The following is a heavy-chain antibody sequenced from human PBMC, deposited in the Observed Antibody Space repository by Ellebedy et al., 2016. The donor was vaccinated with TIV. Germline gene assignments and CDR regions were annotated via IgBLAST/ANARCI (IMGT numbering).Heavy chain of an antibody. V-gene: IGHV3-23*01. Sequence: GESLKISCAASGFTFSSYAMSWVRQAPGKGLEWVSAISAYGDRTYYADPVKGRFTISRDNAKRSLFLQMNSLRVDDTAVYYCVTWGQSYGRWGQGSLVTISS. CDR3: VTWGQSYGR. D-gene: IGHD3-16*01. CDR1: GFTFSSYA. CDR2: ISAYGDRT. J-gene: IGHJ4*02.